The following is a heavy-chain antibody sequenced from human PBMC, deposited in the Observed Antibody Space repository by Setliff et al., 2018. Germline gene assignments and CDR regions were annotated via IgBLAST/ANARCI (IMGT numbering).Heavy chain of an antibody. J-gene: IGHJ5*02. CDR3: ARRGERFFNWFDP. D-gene: IGHD2-21*01. Sequence: GESLKISCKGSGYSFTDYWIAWVRQTPGKGLEWMGTIYPGNADTRYSPSFQGQVTISTNTSINTAFLQWNNLKASYTAVYYCARRGERFFNWFDPWGQGTLVTVSS. V-gene: IGHV5-51*01. CDR2: IYPGNADT. CDR1: GYSFTDYW.